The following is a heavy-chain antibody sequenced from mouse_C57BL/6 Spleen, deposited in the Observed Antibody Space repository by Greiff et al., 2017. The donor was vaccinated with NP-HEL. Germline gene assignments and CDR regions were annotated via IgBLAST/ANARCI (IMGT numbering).Heavy chain of an antibody. Sequence: EVQVVESGGDLVKPGGSLKLSCAASGFTFSSYGMSWVRQTPDKRLEWVATISSGGSYTHYPDSVKGRFTISRDNAKNTLYLQMSSLKSEDTAMYYCARGGNYAAWFAYWGQGTLVTVSA. D-gene: IGHD2-1*01. CDR2: ISSGGSYT. J-gene: IGHJ3*01. CDR3: ARGGNYAAWFAY. V-gene: IGHV5-6*01. CDR1: GFTFSSYG.